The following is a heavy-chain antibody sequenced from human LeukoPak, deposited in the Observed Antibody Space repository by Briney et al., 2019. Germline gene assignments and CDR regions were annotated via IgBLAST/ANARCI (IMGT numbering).Heavy chain of an antibody. J-gene: IGHJ3*02. CDR3: ATRYSSGSGPFDI. Sequence: GGSLRLSCAASGFTFRRYDMHWVRHATGKGLEWVSAICTAGDTYYPGSVKGRFTISRENSKNSLYLQMNSLRAGDTPVYYCATRYSSGSGPFDIWGQGTMVTVSS. CDR2: ICTAGDT. D-gene: IGHD6-19*01. V-gene: IGHV3-13*01. CDR1: GFTFRRYD.